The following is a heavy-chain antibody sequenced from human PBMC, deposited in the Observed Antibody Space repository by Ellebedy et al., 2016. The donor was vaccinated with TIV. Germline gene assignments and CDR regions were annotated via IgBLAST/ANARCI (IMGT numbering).Heavy chain of an antibody. Sequence: SETLSLTXTVSGGSISSGDYYWSWIRQPPGKGLEWIGYIYYSGSTYYNPSLKSRVTISVDTSKNQFSLKLSSVTAADTAVYYCARDSSFMFGPHWFDPWGQGTLVTVSS. CDR3: ARDSSFMFGPHWFDP. J-gene: IGHJ5*02. D-gene: IGHD3-10*02. CDR2: IYYSGST. V-gene: IGHV4-30-4*01. CDR1: GGSISSGDYY.